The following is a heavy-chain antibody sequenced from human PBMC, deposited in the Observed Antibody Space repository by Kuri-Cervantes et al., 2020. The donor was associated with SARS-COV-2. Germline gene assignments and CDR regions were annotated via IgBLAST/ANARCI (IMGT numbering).Heavy chain of an antibody. V-gene: IGHV4-59*12. Sequence: GSLRLSCTVSGGSISSYYWSWIRQPPGKGLGWIGYIYYSGSTNYNPSLKSRVTISVDTSKNQFSLKLSSVTAADTAVYYCARSGSGTNYGMDVWGQGTTVTVSS. CDR2: IYYSGST. J-gene: IGHJ6*02. D-gene: IGHD3-10*01. CDR3: ARSGSGTNYGMDV. CDR1: GGSISSYY.